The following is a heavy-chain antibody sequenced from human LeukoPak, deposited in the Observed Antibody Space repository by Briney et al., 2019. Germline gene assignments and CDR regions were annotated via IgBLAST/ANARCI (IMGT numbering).Heavy chain of an antibody. CDR2: IYYSGST. V-gene: IGHV4-59*01. J-gene: IGHJ4*02. CDR1: GGSISSYY. CDR3: AREGYCSGGSCYSDY. D-gene: IGHD2-15*01. Sequence: SETLSLTCTVSGGSISSYYWSWIRQPPGKGLEWMGYIYYSGSTNYNPSLKSRVTISVDTSKNQFSLKLSSVTAADTAVYYCAREGYCSGGSCYSDYWGQGTLVTVSS.